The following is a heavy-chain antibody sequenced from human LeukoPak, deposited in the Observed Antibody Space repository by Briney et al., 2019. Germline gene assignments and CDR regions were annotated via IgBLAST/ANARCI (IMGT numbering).Heavy chain of an antibody. CDR3: ASVGYCSTTSCPFDP. D-gene: IGHD2-2*01. CDR1: VDFNRNYY. V-gene: IGHV4-59*13. CDR2: IYYTGST. J-gene: IGHJ5*02. Sequence: SETLSLTCTVSVDFNRNYYWNWIRQPPGKGLEWIGYIYYTGSTNYNPSFKSRVNISVDTSKNQFSLKLSAVTAADTAVYFCASVGYCSTTSCPFDPWGQGTLVTVSS.